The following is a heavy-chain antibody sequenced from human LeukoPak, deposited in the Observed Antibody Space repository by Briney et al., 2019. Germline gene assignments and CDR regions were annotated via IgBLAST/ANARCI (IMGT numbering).Heavy chain of an antibody. Sequence: GESLKISCKGSGYSFTSYWIGWVRQMPGKGLEWMVIIYPGDSDTRYSPSFQGQVTISADKSISTAYLQWSSLKASDTAMYYCAREFRPIMVRGVRGYNWLDPWGQGTLVTVSS. V-gene: IGHV5-51*01. D-gene: IGHD3-10*01. CDR3: AREFRPIMVRGVRGYNWLDP. CDR1: GYSFTSYW. CDR2: IYPGDSDT. J-gene: IGHJ5*02.